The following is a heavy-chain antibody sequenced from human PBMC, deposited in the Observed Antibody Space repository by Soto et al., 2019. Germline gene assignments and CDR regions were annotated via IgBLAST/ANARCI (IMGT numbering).Heavy chain of an antibody. CDR1: GYTFTSYG. CDR2: ISAYNGNT. D-gene: IGHD1-1*01. CDR3: ARRAETNGWNGFGADKYYFDF. V-gene: IGHV1-18*04. Sequence: GSVKVSCKASGYTFTSYGISWVRQAPGQGLEWMGWISAYNGNTSYAQKFQGRVTMTSDTSITTAHMELSSLRSEDTAVYYCARRAETNGWNGFGADKYYFDFWGQGTLVTVSS. J-gene: IGHJ4*02.